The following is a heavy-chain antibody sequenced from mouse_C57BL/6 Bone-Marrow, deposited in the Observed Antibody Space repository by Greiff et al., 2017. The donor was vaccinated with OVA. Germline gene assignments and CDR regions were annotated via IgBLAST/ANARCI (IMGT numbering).Heavy chain of an antibody. D-gene: IGHD1-1*01. CDR1: GYTFTSYG. CDR3: ARGSTTVEDY. V-gene: IGHV1-81*01. J-gene: IGHJ2*01. Sequence: QVQLKESGAELARPGASVKLSCKASGYTFTSYGISWVKQRTGQGLEWIGEIYPRSGNTYYNEKFKGKATLTADKSSSTAYMELRSLTSEDSAVYFCARGSTTVEDYWGQGTTLTVSS. CDR2: IYPRSGNT.